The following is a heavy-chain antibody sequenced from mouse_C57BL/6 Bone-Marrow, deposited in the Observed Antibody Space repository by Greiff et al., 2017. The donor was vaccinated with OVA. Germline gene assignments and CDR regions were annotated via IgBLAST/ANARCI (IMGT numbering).Heavy chain of an antibody. CDR2: IDPSDSYT. V-gene: IGHV1-69*01. CDR3: ARTHYGSSYWYFDG. D-gene: IGHD1-1*01. CDR1: GYTFTSYW. Sequence: VKLQQPGAELVMPGASVKLSCKASGYTFTSYWMHWVKQRPGQGLEWIGEIDPSDSYTNYNQKFKGKSTLTVDKSSSTAYMQLSSLTSEDSAVYYCARTHYGSSYWYFDGWGTGTTVTVSS. J-gene: IGHJ1*03.